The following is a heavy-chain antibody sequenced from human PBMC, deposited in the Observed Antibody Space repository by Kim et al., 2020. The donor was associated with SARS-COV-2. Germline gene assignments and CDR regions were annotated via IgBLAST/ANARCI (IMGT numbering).Heavy chain of an antibody. CDR3: ARGYGNYYDSSGLFDP. V-gene: IGHV1-8*01. D-gene: IGHD3-22*01. CDR1: GYTFTSYD. J-gene: IGHJ5*02. CDR2: MNPNSGNT. Sequence: ASVKVSCKASGYTFTSYDINWVRQATGQGLEWMGWMNPNSGNTGYAQKFQGRVTMTRNTSISTAYMELSSLRSEDTAVYYCARGYGNYYDSSGLFDPWGQGTLVTVSS.